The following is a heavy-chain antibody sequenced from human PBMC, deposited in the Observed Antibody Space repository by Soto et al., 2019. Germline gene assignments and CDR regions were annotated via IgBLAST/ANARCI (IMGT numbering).Heavy chain of an antibody. CDR3: ARSRSGAVADSFDF. CDR2: ISKDGSHK. D-gene: IGHD3-10*01. V-gene: IGHV3-30*04. CDR1: GFGFSRYA. Sequence: QVQVVESGGGVVEPGRSLRLSCAACGFGFSRYAIHWIRQAPGKGLEWVAVISKDGSHKYYLESVKGRFTISRDNSKNILSLQMNSLRDEDTAVYYCARSRSGAVADSFDFWGQGTLVTVSS. J-gene: IGHJ4*02.